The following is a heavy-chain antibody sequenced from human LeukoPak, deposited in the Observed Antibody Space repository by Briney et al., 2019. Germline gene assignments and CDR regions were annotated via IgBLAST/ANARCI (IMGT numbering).Heavy chain of an antibody. CDR2: INSDGSST. CDR3: ARDRYSSSWYQAT. J-gene: IGHJ5*02. Sequence: GGSLRLSCAASGFTFSSYWMHWVRQAPGKGLVWVSRINSDGSSTSYADSVKGRFTTSRDNAKNTLYLQMNSLRAEDTAVYYCARDRYSSSWYQATWGQGTLVTVSS. CDR1: GFTFSSYW. V-gene: IGHV3-74*01. D-gene: IGHD6-13*01.